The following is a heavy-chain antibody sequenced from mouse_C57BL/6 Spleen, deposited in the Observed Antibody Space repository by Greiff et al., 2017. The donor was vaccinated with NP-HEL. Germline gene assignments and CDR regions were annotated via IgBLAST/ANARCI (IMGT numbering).Heavy chain of an antibody. Sequence: DVKLVESGGGLVKPGGSLKLSCAASGFTFSDYGMHWVRQAPEKGLEWVAYISSGSSTIYYADTVKGRFTISRDNAKNTLFLQMTSLRSEDTAMYYCARDEAYYSNRDYWGQGTTLTVSS. CDR1: GFTFSDYG. CDR2: ISSGSSTI. V-gene: IGHV5-17*01. D-gene: IGHD2-5*01. J-gene: IGHJ2*01. CDR3: ARDEAYYSNRDY.